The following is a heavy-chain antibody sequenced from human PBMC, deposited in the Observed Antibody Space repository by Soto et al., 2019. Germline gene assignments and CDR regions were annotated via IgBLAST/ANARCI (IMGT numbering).Heavy chain of an antibody. CDR1: GYSFTSYW. D-gene: IGHD2-2*01. V-gene: IGHV5-51*01. CDR3: ARQAPAAMKGRYYYYYYMDV. CDR2: IYPGDSDT. Sequence: GESLKISCKGSGYSFTSYWIGWVRQMPGKGLEWMGIIYPGDSDTRYSPSFQGQVTISADKSISTAYLQWSSLKASDTAMYYCARQAPAAMKGRYYYYYYMDVWGKGTTVTVSS. J-gene: IGHJ6*03.